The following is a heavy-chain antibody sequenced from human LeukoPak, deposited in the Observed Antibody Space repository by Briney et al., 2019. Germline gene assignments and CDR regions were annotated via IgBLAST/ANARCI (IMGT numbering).Heavy chain of an antibody. V-gene: IGHV3-66*01. J-gene: IGHJ4*02. CDR1: GITVSSNY. Sequence: GGSLRLSCAASGITVSSNYMSWVRQAPGKGLEWVSIIYSGGSTYYADSVKGRFTISRDNSKNTLYLQMNSLRAEDTAVYYCVRDIVPYSSNWYYFDYWGQGTLVTVSS. D-gene: IGHD6-13*01. CDR2: IYSGGST. CDR3: VRDIVPYSSNWYYFDY.